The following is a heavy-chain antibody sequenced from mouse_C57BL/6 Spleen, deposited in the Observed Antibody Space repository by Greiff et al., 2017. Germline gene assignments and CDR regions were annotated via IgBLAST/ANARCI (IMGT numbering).Heavy chain of an antibody. CDR1: GFTFSDYG. Sequence: EVNVVESGGGLVKPGGSLKLSCAASGFTFSDYGMHWVRQAPEKGLEWVAYISSGSSTIYYADTVKGRFTISRDNAKNTLFLQMTSLRSEDTAMYYCARQGYLYAMDYWGQGTSVTVSS. J-gene: IGHJ4*01. V-gene: IGHV5-17*01. CDR3: ARQGYLYAMDY. CDR2: ISSGSSTI. D-gene: IGHD2-2*01.